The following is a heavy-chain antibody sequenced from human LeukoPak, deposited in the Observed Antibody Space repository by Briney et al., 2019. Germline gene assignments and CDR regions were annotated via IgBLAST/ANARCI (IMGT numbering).Heavy chain of an antibody. CDR2: IIPIFGTA. V-gene: IGHV1-69*13. CDR1: GYTFTSYG. Sequence: SVKVSCKASGYTFTSYGISWVRQAPGQGLEWMGGIIPIFGTANYAQKFQGRVTITADESTSTAYMELSSLRSEDTAVYYCARDRKAYSSSTYFDYWGQGTLVTVSS. CDR3: ARDRKAYSSSTYFDY. D-gene: IGHD6-6*01. J-gene: IGHJ4*02.